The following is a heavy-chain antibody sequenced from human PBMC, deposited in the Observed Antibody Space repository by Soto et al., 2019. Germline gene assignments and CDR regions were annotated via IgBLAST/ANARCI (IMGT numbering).Heavy chain of an antibody. D-gene: IGHD5-12*01. CDR2: INTAGDT. Sequence: PGGSLRLSCAASGFTFGIYDMHWVRQATGKGLEWVSTINTAGDTYSPGSVKGRFTISRENAKNTLYLQMNSLRVDDTAVYFCAKGLYSGYAPGPFDYWGQGTLVTVSS. CDR1: GFTFGIYD. CDR3: AKGLYSGYAPGPFDY. J-gene: IGHJ4*02. V-gene: IGHV3-13*01.